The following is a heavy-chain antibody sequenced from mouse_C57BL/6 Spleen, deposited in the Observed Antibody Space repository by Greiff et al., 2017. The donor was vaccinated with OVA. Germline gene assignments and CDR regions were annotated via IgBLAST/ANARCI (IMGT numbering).Heavy chain of an antibody. CDR2: LDPANGNT. Sequence: EVKLQQSVAELVRPGASVKSSCTASGFNIKNTYMHWVKQRPEQGLEWIGRLDPANGNTKYAPKFQGKATITADTSSNTAYLQLSSLTSEDTASYYCARWNWDEDYFDYWGQGTTLTVSS. J-gene: IGHJ2*01. CDR1: GFNIKNTY. CDR3: ARWNWDEDYFDY. D-gene: IGHD4-1*01. V-gene: IGHV14-3*01.